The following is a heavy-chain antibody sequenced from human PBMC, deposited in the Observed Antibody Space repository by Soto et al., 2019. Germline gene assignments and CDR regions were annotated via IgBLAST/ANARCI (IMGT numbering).Heavy chain of an antibody. V-gene: IGHV3-21*01. CDR3: ARDQALMVYFVYYYGMDV. CDR2: ISSSSSYI. D-gene: IGHD2-8*01. J-gene: IGHJ6*02. Sequence: GGSLRLSCAASGFTFSSYSMNWVRQAPGKGLEWVSSISSSSSYIYYAGSVKGRFTISRDNAKNSLYLQMNSLRAEDTAVYYCARDQALMVYFVYYYGMDVWGQGTTVTVSS. CDR1: GFTFSSYS.